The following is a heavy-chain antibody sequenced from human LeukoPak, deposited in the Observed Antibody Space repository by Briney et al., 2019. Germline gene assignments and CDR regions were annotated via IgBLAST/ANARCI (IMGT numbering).Heavy chain of an antibody. CDR1: GFTFDDYG. Sequence: GGSLRLSCAASGFTFDDYGMSWVRHAPGKGLEWVSGINWNGGSTGYADSVKGRFTISRDNAKNSLYLQMNSLRAEDTALYYCARDSKQYSSNDYMDVWGKGTTVTVSS. J-gene: IGHJ6*03. CDR2: INWNGGST. CDR3: ARDSKQYSSNDYMDV. V-gene: IGHV3-20*04. D-gene: IGHD6-13*01.